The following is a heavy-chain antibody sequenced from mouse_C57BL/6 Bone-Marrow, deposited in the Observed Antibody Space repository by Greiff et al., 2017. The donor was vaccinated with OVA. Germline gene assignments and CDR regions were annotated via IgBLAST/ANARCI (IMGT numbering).Heavy chain of an antibody. J-gene: IGHJ1*03. V-gene: IGHV1-76*01. CDR3: ARQSYSNYWYFDV. Sequence: VQLKESGAELVRPGASVKLSCKASGYTFTDYYINWVKQRPGQGLEWIARIYPGSGNTYYNEKFKGKATLTAEKSSSTAYMQLSSLTSEDSAVYFCARQSYSNYWYFDVWGTGTTVTVSS. D-gene: IGHD2-5*01. CDR1: GYTFTDYY. CDR2: IYPGSGNT.